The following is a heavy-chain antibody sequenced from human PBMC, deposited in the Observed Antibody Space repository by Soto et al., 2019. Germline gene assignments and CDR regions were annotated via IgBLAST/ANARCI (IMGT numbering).Heavy chain of an antibody. Sequence: SETLSLTCTVSGGSISSYYWSWIRQPPGKGLEWIGYIYYSGSTNYNPSLKSRVTISVDTSKNQFSLKLSSVTAADTAVYYCARSRGKAPYYYDSSGYYSRYYYYYYGMDVWGQGTTVTVSS. D-gene: IGHD3-22*01. CDR2: IYYSGST. V-gene: IGHV4-59*01. CDR3: ARSRGKAPYYYDSSGYYSRYYYYYYGMDV. J-gene: IGHJ6*02. CDR1: GGSISSYY.